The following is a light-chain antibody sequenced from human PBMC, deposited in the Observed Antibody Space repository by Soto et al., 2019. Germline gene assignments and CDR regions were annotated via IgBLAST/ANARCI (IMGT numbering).Light chain of an antibody. CDR1: QNINIF. J-gene: IGKJ4*01. Sequence: DIQVTQSPSSLSASVGDRVTITCRTSQNINIFLNWYQQKPGRAPMVVISAASNLESGVPSRFSGRGSGTEFTLTTSNLQPGVSALYFCHESYSTPLAFGGGTRVEIK. CDR2: AAS. V-gene: IGKV1-39*01. CDR3: HESYSTPLA.